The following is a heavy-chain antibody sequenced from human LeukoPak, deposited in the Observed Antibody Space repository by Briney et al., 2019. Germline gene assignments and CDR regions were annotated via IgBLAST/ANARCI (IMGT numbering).Heavy chain of an antibody. CDR1: GYRFINFW. V-gene: IGHV5-51*01. CDR3: ARALMVRGVVNWFDP. D-gene: IGHD3-10*01. J-gene: IGHJ5*02. Sequence: GESLKISCQGSGYRFINFWIGSVRQTPGKGLEWMGIIHPGDSDTRYSPSFQGQVTISVDKSISTAYLQWSSLKASDSAMYYCARALMVRGVVNWFDPWGQGTLVTVSS. CDR2: IHPGDSDT.